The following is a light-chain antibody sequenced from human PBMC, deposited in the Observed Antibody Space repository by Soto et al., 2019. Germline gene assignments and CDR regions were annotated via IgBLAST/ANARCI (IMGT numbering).Light chain of an antibody. J-gene: IGLJ3*02. CDR1: SDDVGGYNY. V-gene: IGLV2-14*01. CDR2: EVS. Sequence: QSVLTQPASVSGSPGQSITISCTGTSDDVGGYNYVSWYQQYPGKAPQLIIYEVSNRPSGVSNRFSGSKSVNTASLAITGLRSEDEADYYCAVWDDSLYNWLFGGGTKLTVL. CDR3: AVWDDSLYNWL.